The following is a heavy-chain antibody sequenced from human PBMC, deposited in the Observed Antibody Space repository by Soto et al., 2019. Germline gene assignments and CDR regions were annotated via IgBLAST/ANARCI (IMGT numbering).Heavy chain of an antibody. CDR3: ANHEKILLMVYAPPYFYY. V-gene: IGHV3-23*01. Sequence: EVQLLESGGGLVQPGGSLRLSCAASGFTFSSYAMSWVRQAPGKGLEWVSAISGSGGSTYYADSVKGRFTISRDNSKNTLYLQMNILRAEATAVYYCANHEKILLMVYAPPYFYYWGQGTLVTVSS. CDR2: ISGSGGST. CDR1: GFTFSSYA. D-gene: IGHD2-8*01. J-gene: IGHJ4*02.